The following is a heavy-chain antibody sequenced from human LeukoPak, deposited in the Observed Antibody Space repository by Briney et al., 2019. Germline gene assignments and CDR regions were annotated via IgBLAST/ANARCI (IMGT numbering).Heavy chain of an antibody. Sequence: ASVKVSCKASGGTFSSYAFSWVRQAPGQGLEWMGGIIPIFGTANYAQKFQGRVTITADESTSTAYMELSSLRSEDTAVYYCASTPQGSYTTTIDYWGQGTLVTVSS. J-gene: IGHJ4*02. CDR2: IIPIFGTA. CDR3: ASTPQGSYTTTIDY. V-gene: IGHV1-69*13. D-gene: IGHD1-1*01. CDR1: GGTFSSYA.